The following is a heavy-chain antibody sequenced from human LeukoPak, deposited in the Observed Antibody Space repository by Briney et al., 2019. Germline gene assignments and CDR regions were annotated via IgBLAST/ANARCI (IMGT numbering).Heavy chain of an antibody. J-gene: IGHJ6*02. V-gene: IGHV4-30-2*01. CDR2: IYYSGST. D-gene: IGHD6-13*01. CDR1: GGSIRSGGYS. Sequence: SETLSLTCAVSGGSIRSGGYSWSWTRQPPGKGLEWIGYIYYSGSTYYNPSLKSRVTISVDGSKNQFSLKLRFVTAADTAVYYCARDRRIAAAGDYGMDVWGQGTTVTVSS. CDR3: ARDRRIAAAGDYGMDV.